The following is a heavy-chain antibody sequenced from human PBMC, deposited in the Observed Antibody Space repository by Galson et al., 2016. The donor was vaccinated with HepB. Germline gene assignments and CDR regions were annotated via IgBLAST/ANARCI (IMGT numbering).Heavy chain of an antibody. CDR1: GFTVGNNF. CDR2: FYTGGST. J-gene: IGHJ4*02. D-gene: IGHD5-12*01. CDR3: ARHASDIVATSPFDY. Sequence: LRLSCAASGFTVGNNFMSWVHQAPGKGLEWIGSFYTGGSTYYNPSLKSQVAISVDTSKNQFSLRLSSVTAADTAVFYCARHASDIVATSPFDYWGQGTLVTVSS. V-gene: IGHV4-39*01.